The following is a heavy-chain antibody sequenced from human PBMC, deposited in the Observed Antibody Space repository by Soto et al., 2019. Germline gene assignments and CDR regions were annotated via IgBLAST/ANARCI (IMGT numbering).Heavy chain of an antibody. CDR2: IYYSGST. D-gene: IGHD1-1*01. V-gene: IGHV4-39*01. CDR3: ARRMRGTKIPKSAFDY. J-gene: IGHJ4*02. CDR1: GGSISSSSYY. Sequence: SETLSLTCTVSGGSISSSSYYWGWIRQPPGKGLEWIGSIYYSGSTYYNPSLKSRVTISVDTSKNQFSLKLSSVTAADTAVYYCARRMRGTKIPKSAFDYWGQGTLVTVSS.